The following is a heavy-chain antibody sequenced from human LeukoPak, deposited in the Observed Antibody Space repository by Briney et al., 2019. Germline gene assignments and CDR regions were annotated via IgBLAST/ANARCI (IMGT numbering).Heavy chain of an antibody. D-gene: IGHD2-15*01. CDR1: GGSFSGYY. V-gene: IGHV4-34*01. CDR3: AREALYCSGGSCLDY. Sequence: SETLSLTCAVYGGSFSGYYWSWIRQPPGKGLEWIGEINHSGGTNYNPSLKSRVTISVDTSKNQFSLKLSSVTAADTAVYYCAREALYCSGGSCLDYWGQGTLVTVSS. J-gene: IGHJ4*02. CDR2: INHSGGT.